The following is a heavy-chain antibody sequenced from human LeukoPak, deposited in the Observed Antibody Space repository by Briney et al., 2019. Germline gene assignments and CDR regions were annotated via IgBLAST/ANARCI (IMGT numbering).Heavy chain of an antibody. CDR3: ASSPRLVAHFDY. D-gene: IGHD2-8*02. CDR1: GGTFSSYA. V-gene: IGHV1-69*13. Sequence: ASVKVSCKASGGTFSSYAISWVRQAPGQGLEWMGGIIPIFGTANYAQKFQGRVTITGDESTSTAYLELSSPRSEDTAVYYCASSPRLVAHFDYWGQGALVTVSS. J-gene: IGHJ4*02. CDR2: IIPIFGTA.